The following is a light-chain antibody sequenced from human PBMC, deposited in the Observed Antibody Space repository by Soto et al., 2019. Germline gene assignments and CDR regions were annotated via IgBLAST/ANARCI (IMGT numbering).Light chain of an antibody. CDR1: QSVSTN. CDR3: QQYNNWWT. V-gene: IGKV3-15*01. J-gene: IGKJ1*01. Sequence: EIVMTQSPVTLSVSPGERATLSCRASQSVSTNLAWYQQKPGQAPRVLIYGASTRATGIPARFSGSGSGTEFTLTISSLQSEDFAVYYCQQYNNWWTFGQGTKVDIK. CDR2: GAS.